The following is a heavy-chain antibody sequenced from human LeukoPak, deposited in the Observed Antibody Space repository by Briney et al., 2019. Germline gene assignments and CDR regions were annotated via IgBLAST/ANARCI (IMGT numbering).Heavy chain of an antibody. CDR1: GYTFTGCY. D-gene: IGHD3-22*01. J-gene: IGHJ4*02. V-gene: IGHV1-2*02. CDR2: INPNSGGT. CDR3: ARLSDSSGYYYFDY. Sequence: GASVKVSCKASGYTFTGCYMHWVRQAPGQGLEWMGWINPNSGGTNYAQKFQGRVTMTRDTSISTAYMELSRLRSDDTAVYYCARLSDSSGYYYFDYWGQGTLVTVSS.